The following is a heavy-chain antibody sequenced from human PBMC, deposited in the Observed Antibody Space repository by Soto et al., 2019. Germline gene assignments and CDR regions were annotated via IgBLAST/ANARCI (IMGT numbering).Heavy chain of an antibody. CDR2: IKSKTDGGTT. CDR3: TTLTVDYDFWSGPLPLYYYYYMDV. J-gene: IGHJ6*03. D-gene: IGHD3-3*01. V-gene: IGHV3-15*01. Sequence: NPVGSLRLSCAASGFTFSNAWMSWVRQAPGKGLEWVGRIKSKTDGGTTDYAAPVKGRFTISRDDSKNTLYLQMNSLKTEDTAVYYCTTLTVDYDFWSGPLPLYYYYYMDVWGKGTTVTVSS. CDR1: GFTFSNAW.